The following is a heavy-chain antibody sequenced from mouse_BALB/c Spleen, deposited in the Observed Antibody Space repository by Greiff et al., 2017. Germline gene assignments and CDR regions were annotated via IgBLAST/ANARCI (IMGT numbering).Heavy chain of an antibody. CDR1: GFNITDTY. CDR3: ARYYGNHYAMDY. Sequence: EVQLVESGAELVKPGASVKLSCTASGFNITDTYMHWVKQRPEQGLEWIGRIDPTNGNTKYDPKFQGKATITADTSSNTAYLQLSSLTSEDTAVYYCARYYGNHYAMDYWGQGTSVTGSS. D-gene: IGHD2-1*01. V-gene: IGHV14-3*02. J-gene: IGHJ4*01. CDR2: IDPTNGNT.